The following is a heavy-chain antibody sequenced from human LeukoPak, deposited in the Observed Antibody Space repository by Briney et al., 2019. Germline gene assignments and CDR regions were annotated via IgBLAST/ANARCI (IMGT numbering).Heavy chain of an antibody. Sequence: PSETLSLTCTVSGGSISSGGYYWSWIRQHPGKGLEWIGYIYYSGSTYYNPSLKSRVTISVDTSKNQFPLKLSSVTAADTAVYYCARDQGIVGARRWDYWGQGTLVTVSS. D-gene: IGHD1-26*01. CDR2: IYYSGST. CDR1: GGSISSGGYY. V-gene: IGHV4-31*03. J-gene: IGHJ4*02. CDR3: ARDQGIVGARRWDY.